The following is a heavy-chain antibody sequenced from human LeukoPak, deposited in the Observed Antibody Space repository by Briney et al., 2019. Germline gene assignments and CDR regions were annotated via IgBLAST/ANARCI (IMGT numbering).Heavy chain of an antibody. CDR3: APVTYSSSDFDY. Sequence: GGSLRLSCAASGFTFSSYAMSWVRQAPGKGLEWVSAISGSGGSTYYADSVKGRFTISRDNSKNTPYLQMSSLRAEDAAVYYCAPVTYSSSDFDYWGQGILVTVSS. J-gene: IGHJ4*02. V-gene: IGHV3-23*01. CDR2: ISGSGGST. CDR1: GFTFSSYA. D-gene: IGHD6-6*01.